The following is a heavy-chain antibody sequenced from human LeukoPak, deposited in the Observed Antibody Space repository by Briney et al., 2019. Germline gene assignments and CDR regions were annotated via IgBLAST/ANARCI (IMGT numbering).Heavy chain of an antibody. J-gene: IGHJ3*02. V-gene: IGHV1-2*02. CDR3: ASNIWFGESSDAFDI. CDR2: INPNSGGT. Sequence: ASVKVSCKASGYTFTGYYMHWVRQAPGQGLEWMGWINPNSGGTNYAQKFQGRVTMTRDTSISTAYMELSRLRSDDTAVYYCASNIWFGESSDAFDIWGQGTMVTVSS. CDR1: GYTFTGYY. D-gene: IGHD3-10*01.